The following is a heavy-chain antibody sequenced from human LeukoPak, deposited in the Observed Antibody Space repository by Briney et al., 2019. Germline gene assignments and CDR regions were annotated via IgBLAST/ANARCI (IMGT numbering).Heavy chain of an antibody. Sequence: ASVKVSCKASGYTFTSYGISWVRQAPGQGLEWMGWISAYNGNTNYAQKFQGRVTMTTDTSTSTAYMELRSLRSDDTAVYYCAREGSYYDSRVKLGGYYYYMDVWGKGTTVTVSS. D-gene: IGHD3-22*01. CDR1: GYTFTSYG. CDR2: ISAYNGNT. J-gene: IGHJ6*03. CDR3: AREGSYYDSRVKLGGYYYYMDV. V-gene: IGHV1-18*01.